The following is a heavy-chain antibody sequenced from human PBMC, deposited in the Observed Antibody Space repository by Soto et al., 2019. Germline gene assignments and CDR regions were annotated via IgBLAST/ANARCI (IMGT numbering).Heavy chain of an antibody. V-gene: IGHV3-23*01. Sequence: GGSLRLSCAASGFTFSNYAMTWVRQGPGQGLEWVSAISGSGGSAYYADSVKGRFTISRDNSKNTLYLQMNSLRADDSGVYYCAKDPYSGVLVPVAIGFDPWGPGTLVTVSS. CDR1: GFTFSNYA. D-gene: IGHD2-2*01. CDR3: AKDPYSGVLVPVAIGFDP. CDR2: ISGSGGSA. J-gene: IGHJ5*02.